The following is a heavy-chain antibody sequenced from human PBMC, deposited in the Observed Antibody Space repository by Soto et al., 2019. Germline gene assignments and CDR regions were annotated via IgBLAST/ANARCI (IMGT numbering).Heavy chain of an antibody. Sequence: SSGSTIYYADSVKGRFTISRDNAKNSLYLQMNSLRAEDTAVYYCASLSSVFDYWGQGTLVTVSS. CDR2: SSGSTI. V-gene: IGHV3-48*03. CDR3: ASLSSVFDY. D-gene: IGHD6-13*01. J-gene: IGHJ4*02.